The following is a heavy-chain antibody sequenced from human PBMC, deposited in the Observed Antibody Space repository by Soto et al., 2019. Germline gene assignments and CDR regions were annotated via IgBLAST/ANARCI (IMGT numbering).Heavy chain of an antibody. Sequence: QVQLVQSGAEVKKPGSSVKVSCKASGGTFNKYSISWVRQAPGQGLEWMGGIIPTLDTAKYAQKFQGRVTITADESTSTAYMELSSLRFEDTAVYYCARGGYDILTGLVWFDPWGQGTLVTVSS. V-gene: IGHV1-69*01. CDR3: ARGGYDILTGLVWFDP. D-gene: IGHD3-9*01. CDR1: GGTFNKYS. J-gene: IGHJ5*02. CDR2: IIPTLDTA.